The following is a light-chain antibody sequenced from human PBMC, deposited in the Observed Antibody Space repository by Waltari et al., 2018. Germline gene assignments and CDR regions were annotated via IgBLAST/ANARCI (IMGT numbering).Light chain of an antibody. CDR3: QQYSDWPPGT. Sequence: EIVMTQSPATLSVSPGERATLSCRASQSISNTLAWYQQKPGQAPRLLVYATSARATCVPARFRGSGSGTEFTLTINSLQSEDFAVYYCQQYSDWPPGTFGPGTKVDIK. J-gene: IGKJ3*01. CDR2: ATS. V-gene: IGKV3-15*01. CDR1: QSISNT.